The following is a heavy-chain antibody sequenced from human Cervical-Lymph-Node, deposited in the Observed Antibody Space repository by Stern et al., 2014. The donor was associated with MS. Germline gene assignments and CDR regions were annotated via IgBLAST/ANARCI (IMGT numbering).Heavy chain of an antibody. Sequence: EVQLEESGGGLVQPGGSLRISCAASGFTFSSYWMSWVRQAPGKGLEWVANIKQDGSEKYYVDSVKGRFTISRDNAKNSVYLQMNSLRAEDTAVYYCARGRRDNNWFDPWGQGTLVTVSS. V-gene: IGHV3-7*01. J-gene: IGHJ5*02. CDR1: GFTFSSYW. CDR3: ARGRRDNNWFDP. CDR2: IKQDGSEK. D-gene: IGHD2-21*01.